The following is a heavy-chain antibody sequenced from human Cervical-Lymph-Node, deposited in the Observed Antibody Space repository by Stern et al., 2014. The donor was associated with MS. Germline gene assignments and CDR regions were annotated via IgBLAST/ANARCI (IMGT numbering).Heavy chain of an antibody. J-gene: IGHJ6*02. V-gene: IGHV5-51*01. CDR3: ARFSRFTSSSRLTYSYYGMDV. Sequence: EDQLVESGAEVKKPGESLKISCKGSGYSFNTYWIAWVRQMPGKGLEWMGIIYPGDSDTRYSPSFQGQVTISADKSIDTAYLQWSSLKASDTAMYYCARFSRFTSSSRLTYSYYGMDVWGQGTTVTVSS. CDR2: IYPGDSDT. CDR1: GYSFNTYW. D-gene: IGHD6-6*01.